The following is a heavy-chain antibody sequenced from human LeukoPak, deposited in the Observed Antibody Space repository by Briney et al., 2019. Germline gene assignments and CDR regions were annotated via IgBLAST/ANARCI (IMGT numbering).Heavy chain of an antibody. J-gene: IGHJ3*02. V-gene: IGHV4-39*07. CDR2: IYDSGSS. D-gene: IGHD3-22*01. Sequence: SETLSLTCTVSGGSISSSSYYWAWIRQPPGKGLEWIGSIYDSGSSYYNPSLKSRVTISVDTSKKQFSLRLSSVTAADTAVYYCARENYYDSSGSKGDAFDIWGQGTMVTVSS. CDR1: GGSISSSSYY. CDR3: ARENYYDSSGSKGDAFDI.